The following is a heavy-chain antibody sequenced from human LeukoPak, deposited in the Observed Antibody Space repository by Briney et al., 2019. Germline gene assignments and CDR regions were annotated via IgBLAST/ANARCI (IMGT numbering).Heavy chain of an antibody. CDR3: AKVLHSGYSRDAFDI. CDR2: IRYDGSNK. CDR1: GFIFNNHA. D-gene: IGHD3-22*01. V-gene: IGHV3-30*02. Sequence: PGGSLRLSCTASGFIFNNHAMNWVRQAPGKGLEWVAFIRYDGSNKYYADSVKGRFTISRDNSKNTLYLQMNSLRAEDTAVYYCAKVLHSGYSRDAFDIWGQGTMVTVSS. J-gene: IGHJ3*02.